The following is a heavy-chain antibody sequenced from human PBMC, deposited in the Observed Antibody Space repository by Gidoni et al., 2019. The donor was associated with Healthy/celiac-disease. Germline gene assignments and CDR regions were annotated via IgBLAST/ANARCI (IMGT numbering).Heavy chain of an antibody. CDR2: INHSGST. J-gene: IGHJ6*02. V-gene: IGHV4-34*01. CDR1: GGSFCGYY. CDR3: ARGRYSSGWYLPYYYYGMDV. Sequence: QVQLQQWGAGLLKPSETLSLTCAVYGGSFCGYYWSWIRQPPGKGLEWIGEINHSGSTNYNPSLKSRVTISVDTSKNQFSLKLSSVTAADTAVYYCARGRYSSGWYLPYYYYGMDVWGQGTTVTVSS. D-gene: IGHD6-19*01.